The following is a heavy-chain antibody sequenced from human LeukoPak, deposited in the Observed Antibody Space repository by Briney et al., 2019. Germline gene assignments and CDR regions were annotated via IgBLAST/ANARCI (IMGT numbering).Heavy chain of an antibody. J-gene: IGHJ4*02. Sequence: SETLSLTCAVYGGSFSAYYWTWIRQPPGKGLEWIGEINHSGDTTYNPSLKSRVTISVDTSQRQFSLNLTSVTAADTAIYFCANWNARTHSNDDWGRGTRVTV. CDR1: GGSFSAYY. CDR2: INHSGDT. D-gene: IGHD1-1*01. V-gene: IGHV4-34*01. CDR3: ANWNARTHSNDD.